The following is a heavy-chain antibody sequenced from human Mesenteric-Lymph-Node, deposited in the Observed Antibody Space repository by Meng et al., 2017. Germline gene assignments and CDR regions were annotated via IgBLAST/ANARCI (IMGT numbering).Heavy chain of an antibody. CDR3: ARDWGPGYYDSSSPFDY. D-gene: IGHD3-22*01. CDR1: GGSISSGSYY. CDR2: IYTSGST. J-gene: IGHJ4*02. V-gene: IGHV4-61*02. Sequence: SETLSLTCTVSGGSISSGSYYWSWIRQPAGKGLEWIGRIYTSGSTNYNPSLKSRVTMSVDTSKNQFSLKLSSVTAADTAVYYCARDWGPGYYDSSSPFDYWGQGTLVTVSS.